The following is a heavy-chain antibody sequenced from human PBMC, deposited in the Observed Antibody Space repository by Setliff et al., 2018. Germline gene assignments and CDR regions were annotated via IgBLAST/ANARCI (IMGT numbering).Heavy chain of an antibody. CDR1: GDSISSYY. V-gene: IGHV4-59*12. CDR2: IYYIGST. J-gene: IGHJ5*02. Sequence: SETLSLTCTVSGDSISSYYWSWSRQPPGKGLEWIGYIYYIGSTNYKPSLKSRVTMSVATFENHFSLKLNSLTDAETAVYYCARVTNWGLDLRFDPWGQGILVTVSS. CDR3: ARVTNWGLDLRFDP. D-gene: IGHD7-27*01.